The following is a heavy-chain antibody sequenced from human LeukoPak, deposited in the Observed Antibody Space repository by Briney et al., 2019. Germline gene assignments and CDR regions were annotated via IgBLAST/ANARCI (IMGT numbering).Heavy chain of an antibody. CDR2: IYRSGST. Sequence: SETLSLTCAVSGYSISSGYYWGWIRQPPGKGLEWIGSIYRSGSTYYNPSLKSRVTISVDTSKNQFSLKLSSVTAADTAVYYCARVGGAMFDYWGQGTLVTVSS. D-gene: IGHD3-16*01. V-gene: IGHV4-38-2*01. J-gene: IGHJ4*02. CDR3: ARVGGAMFDY. CDR1: GYSISSGYY.